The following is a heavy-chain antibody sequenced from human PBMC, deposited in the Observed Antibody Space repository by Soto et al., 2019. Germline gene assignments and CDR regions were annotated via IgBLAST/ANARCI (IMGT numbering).Heavy chain of an antibody. CDR1: GGSINSGGYY. J-gene: IGHJ4*02. Sequence: QVQLQESGPGLVKPSQTLSLTCTVSGGSINSGGYYWSWIRQHPEKGLEWIGYIYYSGTTYYNPHLQSRSTISIDTSRSQFSLRLSSVTAADTAVYYCARGVAWGHFDCWGQGTLVAVSS. V-gene: IGHV4-31*03. CDR2: IYYSGTT. D-gene: IGHD3-16*01. CDR3: ARGVAWGHFDC.